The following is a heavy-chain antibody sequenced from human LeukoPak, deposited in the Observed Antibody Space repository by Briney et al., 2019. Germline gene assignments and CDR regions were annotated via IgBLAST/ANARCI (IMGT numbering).Heavy chain of an antibody. D-gene: IGHD6-19*01. J-gene: IGHJ4*02. CDR3: ARILGGWYNFDY. CDR2: IKQDGSEK. Sequence: GGSLRLSCAASGFTFSSYYMSWVRQAPGKGLECVANIKQDGSEKYYVDSVKGRFTISRDNAKNSLYLQMNSLRAEDTAVYYCARILGGWYNFDYWGQGTLVTVSS. CDR1: GFTFSSYY. V-gene: IGHV3-7*01.